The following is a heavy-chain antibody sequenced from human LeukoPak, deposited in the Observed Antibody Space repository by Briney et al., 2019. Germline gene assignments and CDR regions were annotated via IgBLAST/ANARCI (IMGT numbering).Heavy chain of an antibody. V-gene: IGHV6-1*01. J-gene: IGHJ5*02. D-gene: IGHD3-10*01. CDR3: ARDAWYYYGSGSYYPNWFDP. Sequence: SQTLSLTCAISGDSVSSNSAAWNWIRQSPSRGLEWLGRTYYRSKWYNDYAVSVKSRITINPDTSKNQFSLQLNSVTPEDTAVYYCARDAWYYYGSGSYYPNWFDPWGQGTLVTVSS. CDR2: TYYRSKWYN. CDR1: GDSVSSNSAA.